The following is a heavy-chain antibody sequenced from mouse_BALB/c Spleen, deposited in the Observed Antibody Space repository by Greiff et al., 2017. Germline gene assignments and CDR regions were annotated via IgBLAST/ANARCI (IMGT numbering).Heavy chain of an antibody. CDR3: ARSRRGWYFDV. CDR2: INPGSGGT. J-gene: IGHJ1*01. CDR1: GYAFTNYL. V-gene: IGHV1-54*01. Sequence: QVQLQQSGAELVRPGTSVQVSCKASGYAFTNYLIEWVKQRPGQGLEWIGVINPGSGGTNYNEKFKGKATLTADKSSSTAYMQLSSLTSDDSAVYFWARSRRGWYFDVWGAGTTVTVSS.